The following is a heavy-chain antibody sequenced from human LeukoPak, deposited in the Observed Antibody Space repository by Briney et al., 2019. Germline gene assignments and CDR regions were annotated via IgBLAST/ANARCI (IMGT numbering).Heavy chain of an antibody. J-gene: IGHJ4*02. CDR2: IIPILGIA. V-gene: IGHV1-69*04. D-gene: IGHD2-21*02. CDR3: ASVGGQVVTARYFDY. Sequence: SVKVSCKASGGTFSSYAISWVRQAPGQGLEWMGRIIPILGIANYAQKFQGRVTITADKSTSTAYMELSSLRSEDTAVYYCASVGGQVVTARYFDYWGQGTLVTVSS. CDR1: GGTFSSYA.